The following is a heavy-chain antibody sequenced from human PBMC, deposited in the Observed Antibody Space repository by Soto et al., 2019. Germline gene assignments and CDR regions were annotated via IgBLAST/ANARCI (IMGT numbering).Heavy chain of an antibody. V-gene: IGHV3-7*01. J-gene: IGHJ3*02. D-gene: IGHD6-6*01. CDR1: GFTFSSYW. CDR2: IKQDGSEK. Sequence: EVQLVESGGGLVQPGGSLRLSCAASGFTFSSYWMSWVRQAPGTGLEWVANIKQDGSEKYYVDSVKGRFTISRDNAKNSLYLQMNSLRAEDTAVYYCARDRSSSSCAFDIWGQGTMVTVSS. CDR3: ARDRSSSSCAFDI.